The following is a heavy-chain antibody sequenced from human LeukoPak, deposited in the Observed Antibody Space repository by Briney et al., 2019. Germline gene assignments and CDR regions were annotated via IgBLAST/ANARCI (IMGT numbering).Heavy chain of an antibody. J-gene: IGHJ4*02. CDR2: IWYDGSNK. CDR3: ARRQNLYDSSGSDY. Sequence: PGRPLRLSCAASGFPFSSYGMHWVRQAPGKGLEWVAVIWYDGSNKYYADFVKGRFTISRDNSKNTLYLQMNSLRAEDTALYYCARRQNLYDSSGSDYWGQGTLVTVSS. D-gene: IGHD3-22*01. V-gene: IGHV3-33*01. CDR1: GFPFSSYG.